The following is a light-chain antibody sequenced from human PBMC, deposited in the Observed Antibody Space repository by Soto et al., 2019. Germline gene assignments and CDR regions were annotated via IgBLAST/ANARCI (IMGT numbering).Light chain of an antibody. CDR2: GAS. J-gene: IGKJ1*01. CDR1: QSITIY. V-gene: IGKV1-5*01. CDR3: QQYHKFWT. Sequence: QMTQSPSSLSASVGDRVTITCRASQSITIYLNWYQQKPGEAPNLLIFGASTLQSGVPSRFSGSGSGTEFTLTINSLQPDDFATYYCQQYHKFWTFGQGTKVDI.